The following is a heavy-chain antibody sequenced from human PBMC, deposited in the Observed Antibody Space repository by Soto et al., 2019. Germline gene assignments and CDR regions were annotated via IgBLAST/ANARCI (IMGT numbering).Heavy chain of an antibody. V-gene: IGHV4-59*01. CDR3: ARDLGLAGGSYYYYGMDV. Sequence: SETLSLTRTVSRGSISSYYLSGIRQPAGKGLEWIGYIYYSGSTNYNPSLKSRVSISVDTSKNQFSLKLSSVTAADTAVYYCARDLGLAGGSYYYYGMDVWGQGTTVTVSS. J-gene: IGHJ6*02. CDR1: RGSISSYY. D-gene: IGHD3-16*01. CDR2: IYYSGST.